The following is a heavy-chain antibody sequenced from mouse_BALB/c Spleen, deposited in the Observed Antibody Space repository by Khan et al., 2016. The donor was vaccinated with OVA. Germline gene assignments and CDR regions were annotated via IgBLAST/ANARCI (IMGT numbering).Heavy chain of an antibody. D-gene: IGHD1-2*01. CDR2: IWSDGHS. CDR1: GVSLTSYG. V-gene: IGHV2-6-1*01. Sequence: QVQLKESGPGLVVPSQSLSITCTISGVSLTSYGVHWVRQPPGQGLEWLVVIWSDGHSNYNSALKSRISISKDNSKSQVSLTMNSLQTDDTAMYYCARHGDSANYGPYVDVSGAGNTVTVSS. CDR3: ARHGDSANYGPYVDV. J-gene: IGHJ1*01.